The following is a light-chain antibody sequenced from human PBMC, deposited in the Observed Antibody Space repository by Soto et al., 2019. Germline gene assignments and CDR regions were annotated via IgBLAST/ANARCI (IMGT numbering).Light chain of an antibody. J-gene: IGLJ2*01. Sequence: QSALTQPASVTGSPGQSITISCTGTSSDVGGYNYVSWYQQHPGKAPKLMTYEVSNRPSGVSNRFSGSKSGNTASLTISGLQAEDEADYYCSSYTSSSTLVFGGGTKLTVL. CDR1: SSDVGGYNY. CDR2: EVS. CDR3: SSYTSSSTLV. V-gene: IGLV2-14*01.